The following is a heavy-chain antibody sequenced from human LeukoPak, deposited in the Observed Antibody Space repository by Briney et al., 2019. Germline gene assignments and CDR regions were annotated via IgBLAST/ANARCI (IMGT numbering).Heavy chain of an antibody. CDR3: ARGSSLDHDAFDI. CDR2: IKEDGSEE. J-gene: IGHJ3*02. CDR1: GFAFSSYW. V-gene: IGHV3-7*01. Sequence: GGSLRLSCGASGFAFSSYWMSWVRQAPGKGLEWVANIKEDGSEEYYVDSVKGRFTISRDNAKNSLYLQMNSLRAGDTAVYYCARGSSLDHDAFDIWGQGTMVTVSS.